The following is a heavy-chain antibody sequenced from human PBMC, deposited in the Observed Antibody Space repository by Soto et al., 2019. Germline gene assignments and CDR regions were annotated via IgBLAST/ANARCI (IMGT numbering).Heavy chain of an antibody. CDR1: GYTFTSYG. J-gene: IGHJ3*02. CDR2: ISAYNGNT. Sequence: ASVKVSCKASGYTFTSYGISWVRQAPGQGLEWMGWISAYNGNTNYAQKLQGRVTMTTNTSMSTAYMELSSLRSEDTAVYYCAVQDIAVAGTNAFDIWGQGTMVTVSS. CDR3: AVQDIAVAGTNAFDI. V-gene: IGHV1-18*01. D-gene: IGHD6-19*01.